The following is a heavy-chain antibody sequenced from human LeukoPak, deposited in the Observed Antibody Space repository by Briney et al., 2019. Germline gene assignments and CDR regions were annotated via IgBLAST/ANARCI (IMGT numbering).Heavy chain of an antibody. Sequence: PGGSLRLSCAASGFTFNRHWMTWVRQAPGKGLEWVANVNPDMSEKNYVESVKGRFTISRDKVKNSLYLQMNSLRGDDTAVYYCARDGIPVALDKWGQGTLVTVS. CDR3: ARDGIPVALDK. CDR2: VNPDMSEK. D-gene: IGHD2-2*01. CDR1: GFTFNRHW. J-gene: IGHJ4*02. V-gene: IGHV3-7*01.